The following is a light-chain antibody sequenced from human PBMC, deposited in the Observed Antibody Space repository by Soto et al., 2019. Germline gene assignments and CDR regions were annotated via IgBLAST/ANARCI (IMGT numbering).Light chain of an antibody. J-gene: IGKJ1*01. CDR1: QTISSW. V-gene: IGKV1-5*03. CDR2: KAS. Sequence: DIQMTQSPSTLSGSVGDRVTITCRASQTISSWLAWYQQKPGKAPKLLIYKASTLKSGVPSRFRGSGSGTEFTLTISSLQPDDFATYYCQHYDSYSWTFGQGSKVDIK. CDR3: QHYDSYSWT.